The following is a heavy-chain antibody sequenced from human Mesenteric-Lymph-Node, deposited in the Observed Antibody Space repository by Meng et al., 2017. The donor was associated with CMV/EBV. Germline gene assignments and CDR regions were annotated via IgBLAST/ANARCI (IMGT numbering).Heavy chain of an antibody. CDR2: INPNSGAT. D-gene: IGHD2-2*01. J-gene: IGHJ2*01. CDR1: GYTFIGYY. V-gene: IGHV1-2*02. Sequence: KATGYTFIGYYMHWVRQAPGQGLEWMGWINPNSGATSYAQKFQGRVTVTRDTSISTAYMELTRLRSDDTAMYYCARDSPAGYWYFDLWGRGTLVTVSS. CDR3: ARDSPAGYWYFDL.